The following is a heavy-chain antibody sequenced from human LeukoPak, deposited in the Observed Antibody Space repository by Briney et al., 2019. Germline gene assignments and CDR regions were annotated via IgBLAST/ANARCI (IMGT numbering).Heavy chain of an antibody. D-gene: IGHD2-2*01. Sequence: SETLSLTCTASGGSISSSSYYWGWIRQPPGKGLEWIGSIYYSGSTYYNPSLKSRVTISVDTSKNQFSLKLSSVTAADTAVYYCARVMGSTSPLNYFDYWGQGTLVTVSS. J-gene: IGHJ4*02. V-gene: IGHV4-39*07. CDR2: IYYSGST. CDR3: ARVMGSTSPLNYFDY. CDR1: GGSISSSSYY.